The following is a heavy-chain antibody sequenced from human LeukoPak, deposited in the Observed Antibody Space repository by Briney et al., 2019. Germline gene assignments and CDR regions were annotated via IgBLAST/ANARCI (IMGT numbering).Heavy chain of an antibody. D-gene: IGHD4-17*01. CDR1: GFTFSSYS. J-gene: IGHJ4*02. Sequence: YPGGSLRLSCAASGFTFSSYSMNWVRQAPGKGLEWVSSISSSSSYIYYADSVKGRFTISRDNAKNSLYLQMNSLRAEDTAVYYCARSYGDYPPLYYFDYWGQGTLVTVSS. CDR3: ARSYGDYPPLYYFDY. CDR2: ISSSSSYI. V-gene: IGHV3-21*01.